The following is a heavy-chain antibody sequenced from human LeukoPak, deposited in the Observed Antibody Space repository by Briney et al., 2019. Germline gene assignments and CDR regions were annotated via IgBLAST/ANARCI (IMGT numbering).Heavy chain of an antibody. CDR3: ARKDERYSGYEDAFDI. CDR1: GFTFDDYA. J-gene: IGHJ3*02. CDR2: INSDGSST. D-gene: IGHD5-12*01. V-gene: IGHV3-74*01. Sequence: GGSLRLSCAASGFTFDDYAMHWVRQAPGKGLVWVSRINSDGSSTSYADSVKGRFTISRDNAKNTLYLQMNSLRAEDTAVYYCARKDERYSGYEDAFDIWGQGTMVTVSS.